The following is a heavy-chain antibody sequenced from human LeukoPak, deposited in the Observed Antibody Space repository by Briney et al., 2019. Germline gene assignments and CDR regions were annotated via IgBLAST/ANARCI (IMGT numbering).Heavy chain of an antibody. J-gene: IGHJ4*02. CDR1: GLTVITND. CDR3: ARGVEPLAANTLAY. CDR2: LYSDGNT. D-gene: IGHD1-14*01. Sequence: PGGSLRLSCAASGLTVITNDMTWVRHAPGKGLEWVSVLYSDGNTKYADSVQGRFNISRDNSKNTLYLEMNSLSPDDTAVYYCARGVEPLAANTLAYWGQGTLVTVSS. V-gene: IGHV3-53*01.